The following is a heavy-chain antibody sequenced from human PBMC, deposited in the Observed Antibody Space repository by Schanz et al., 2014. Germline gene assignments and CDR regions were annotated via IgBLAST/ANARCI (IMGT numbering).Heavy chain of an antibody. J-gene: IGHJ4*02. CDR2: ISGSGGST. CDR3: AKTLFPGGTQTFGN. V-gene: IGHV3-23*04. Sequence: EVQLVESGGGLVQPGGSLRLSCAASGFSVGNKYMNWVRQAPGKGLEWVSAISGSGGSTYYADSVKGRFTISRDNSKNTLYLQMNSLRPEDTAVYYCAKTLFPGGTQTFGNWGRGTLVTVSS. CDR1: GFSVGNKY. D-gene: IGHD2-8*02.